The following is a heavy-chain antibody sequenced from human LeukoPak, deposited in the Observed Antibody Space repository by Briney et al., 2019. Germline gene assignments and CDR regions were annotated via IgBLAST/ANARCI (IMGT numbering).Heavy chain of an antibody. Sequence: GGSLRLSCSASGFTFSYYALQWVRQAPGEGLEFVSTISHDGSNTIYADSVKGRFTVSRDNSKNTLYLQMTSLRPEDTAVYYCVKTAGSWYGYFDYWGQGTLVTVSS. J-gene: IGHJ4*02. D-gene: IGHD6-13*01. CDR2: ISHDGSNT. V-gene: IGHV3-64D*06. CDR1: GFTFSYYA. CDR3: VKTAGSWYGYFDY.